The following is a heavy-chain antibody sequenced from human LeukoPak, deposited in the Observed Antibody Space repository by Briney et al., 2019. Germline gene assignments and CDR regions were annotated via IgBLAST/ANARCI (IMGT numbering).Heavy chain of an antibody. Sequence: PSETLSLTCTVSLGSISSGGYYWSWIRHHPGKGLEWIGYIYYSGSTYYNPSLRSRVTISVDTSKNQFSLKLSSVTAADTAVYYCATYSGSVYYFDYWGQGTLVTVSS. CDR3: ATYSGSVYYFDY. D-gene: IGHD1-26*01. CDR2: IYYSGST. J-gene: IGHJ4*02. V-gene: IGHV4-31*03. CDR1: LGSISSGGYY.